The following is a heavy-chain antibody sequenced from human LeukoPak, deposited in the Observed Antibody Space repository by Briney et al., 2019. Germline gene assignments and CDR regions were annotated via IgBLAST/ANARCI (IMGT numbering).Heavy chain of an antibody. D-gene: IGHD4-17*01. Sequence: SETLSLTCTVSGGSISSYYWSWIRQPPGKGLEWIGYIYYSGSTNYNPSLKSRVTISVDTSKNQFSLKLSSVTAADTAVYYCARVHGDYGVDYWGQGTLVTVSS. CDR2: IYYSGST. CDR3: ARVHGDYGVDY. CDR1: GGSISSYY. J-gene: IGHJ4*02. V-gene: IGHV4-59*01.